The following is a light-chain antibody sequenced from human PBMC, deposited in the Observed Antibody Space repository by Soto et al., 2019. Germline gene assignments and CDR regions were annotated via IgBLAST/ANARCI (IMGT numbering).Light chain of an antibody. V-gene: IGKV3-11*01. CDR2: EAS. J-gene: IGKJ2*03. CDR1: QGISSN. CDR3: QQRSTWPPFS. Sequence: EIVMTQSPATLSVSPGERVTLSCRASQGISSNLAWFQQKPGQPPKLLIYEASNRAVGIPARFTGSGSGTDFTLTISSLEPEDFAVYYCQQRSTWPPFSFGQGTKLEIK.